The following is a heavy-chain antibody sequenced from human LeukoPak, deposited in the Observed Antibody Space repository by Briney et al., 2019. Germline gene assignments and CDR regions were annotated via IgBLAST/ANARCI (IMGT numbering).Heavy chain of an antibody. Sequence: ASVKVSCKASGYTFTGYYMHWVRQAPGQGLEWMGWINPNSGGTNYAQKFQGRVTMTRDTSISTAYMELSRLRSDDTAVYYCARIAARKIYYFDYWGQGTLVTVSS. CDR1: GYTFTGYY. V-gene: IGHV1-2*02. CDR2: INPNSGGT. CDR3: ARIAARKIYYFDY. J-gene: IGHJ4*02. D-gene: IGHD6-25*01.